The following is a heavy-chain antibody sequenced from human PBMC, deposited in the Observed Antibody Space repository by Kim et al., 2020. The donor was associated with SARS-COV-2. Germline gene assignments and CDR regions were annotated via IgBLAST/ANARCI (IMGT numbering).Heavy chain of an antibody. Sequence: GESLKISCKGSGYSFTSYWISWVRQMPGKGLEWMGRIDPSDSYTNYSPSFQGHVTISADKSISTAYLQWSSLKASDTAMYYCARLSSGYSSGWYGMDVWGQGTTVTVSS. CDR2: IDPSDSYT. CDR1: GYSFTSYW. D-gene: IGHD6-19*01. V-gene: IGHV5-10-1*01. CDR3: ARLSSGYSSGWYGMDV. J-gene: IGHJ6*02.